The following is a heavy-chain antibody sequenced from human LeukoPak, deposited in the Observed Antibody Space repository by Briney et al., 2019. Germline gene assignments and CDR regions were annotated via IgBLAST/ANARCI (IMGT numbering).Heavy chain of an antibody. CDR3: ARARTYYYDSSGYYYFDY. D-gene: IGHD3-22*01. CDR1: GGSISSYY. V-gene: IGHV4-59*01. J-gene: IGHJ4*02. Sequence: SETLSLTCTVSGGSISSYYWSWLRQPPAKGLEWIGYIYYSGSTNYNPSLKSRVTISVDTSKNQFSLKLSSVTAADTAVYYCARARTYYYDSSGYYYFDYWGQGTLVTVSS. CDR2: IYYSGST.